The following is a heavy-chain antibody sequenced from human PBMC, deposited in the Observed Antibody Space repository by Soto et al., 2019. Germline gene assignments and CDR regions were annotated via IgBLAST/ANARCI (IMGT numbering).Heavy chain of an antibody. D-gene: IGHD3-16*02. CDR3: DRDYRVPSAGAMDV. CDR2: SYYSGST. Sequence: QVQLQESGPGLVKPSQTLSLTCTVSGGSINSGDYHWSWIRQAPGKGLEWIGASYYSGSTYYNPSLKSRIRSSVDTSNNQFSLNIISVTAADTAVYYCDRDYRVPSAGAMDVWGQGTTVTVSS. V-gene: IGHV4-30-4*01. J-gene: IGHJ6*02. CDR1: GGSINSGDYH.